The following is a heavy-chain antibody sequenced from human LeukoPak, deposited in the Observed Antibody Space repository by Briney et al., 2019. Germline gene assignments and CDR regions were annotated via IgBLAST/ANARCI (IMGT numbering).Heavy chain of an antibody. J-gene: IGHJ4*02. CDR3: ARGGGSSDY. CDR1: GFTFSDYW. D-gene: IGHD1-26*01. Sequence: GGPLRLSCAASGFTFSDYWMSWVRQAPGKGREWVAIIKKDGSEKYYVDSVKGRFTISRDNAKNSLYLQVNSLRPEDTAVYYCARGGGSSDYWGQGTLVTVSS. V-gene: IGHV3-7*05. CDR2: IKKDGSEK.